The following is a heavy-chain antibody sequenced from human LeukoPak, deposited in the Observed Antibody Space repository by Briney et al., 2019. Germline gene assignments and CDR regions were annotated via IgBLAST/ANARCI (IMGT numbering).Heavy chain of an antibody. CDR3: ASAPNWFDP. V-gene: IGHV4-39*07. CDR1: GGSIRSSYYY. J-gene: IGHJ5*02. CDR2: IYDSGST. Sequence: SETLSLTCTVSGGSIRSSYYYWGWIRQPPGKGLEWIGSIYDSGSTNYNPSLKSRVTISVDKSKNQFSLKLSSVTAADTAVYYCASAPNWFDPWGQGTLVTVSS.